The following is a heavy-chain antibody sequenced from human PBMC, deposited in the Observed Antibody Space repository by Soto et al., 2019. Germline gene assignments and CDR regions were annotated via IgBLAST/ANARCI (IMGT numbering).Heavy chain of an antibody. CDR3: ARDAGALDYYGSGSCFDY. CDR1: GGSISSGDYY. CDR2: IYYSGST. D-gene: IGHD3-10*01. V-gene: IGHV4-30-4*01. Sequence: QVQLQESGPGLVKPSQTLSLTCTVSGGSISSGDYYWSWIRQPPGKGLEWIGYIYYSGSTYYNPSLKSRVTISVDKSKNQFSLKLSTVTAADTAVYYCARDAGALDYYGSGSCFDYWGQGTLVTVSS. J-gene: IGHJ4*02.